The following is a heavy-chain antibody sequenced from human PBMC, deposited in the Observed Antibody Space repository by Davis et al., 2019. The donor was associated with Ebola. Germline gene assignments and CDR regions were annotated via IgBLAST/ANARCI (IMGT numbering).Heavy chain of an antibody. D-gene: IGHD3-16*02. CDR1: GFTFSSYS. Sequence: GESLKLPCAASGFTFSSYSMNWVRQAPGKGLEWVSSISSSSSYIYYADSVKGRFTISRDNAKNSLYLQMNSLRAEDTAVYYCAKDYSEYDYIWGSYRPYYFDYWGQGTLVTVSS. J-gene: IGHJ4*02. CDR3: AKDYSEYDYIWGSYRPYYFDY. V-gene: IGHV3-21*04. CDR2: ISSSSSYI.